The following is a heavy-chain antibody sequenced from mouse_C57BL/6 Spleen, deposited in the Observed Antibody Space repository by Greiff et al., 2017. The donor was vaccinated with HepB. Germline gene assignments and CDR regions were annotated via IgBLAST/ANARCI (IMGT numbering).Heavy chain of an antibody. J-gene: IGHJ2*01. V-gene: IGHV1-15*01. CDR1: GYTFTDYE. D-gene: IGHD1-1*01. Sequence: VKLMESGAELVRPGASVTLSCKASGYTFTDYEMHWVKQTPGHGLEWIGAIDPETGGTAYNQKFKGKAILTADKSSSTAYMELRSLTSEDSAVYYCTSSTVLGPFDYWGKGTTLTVSS. CDR2: IDPETGGT. CDR3: TSSTVLGPFDY.